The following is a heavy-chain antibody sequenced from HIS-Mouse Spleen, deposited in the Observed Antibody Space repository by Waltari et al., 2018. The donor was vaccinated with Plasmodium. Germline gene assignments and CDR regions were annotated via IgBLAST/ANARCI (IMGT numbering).Heavy chain of an antibody. J-gene: IGHJ3*02. CDR2: IYCDDDK. D-gene: IGHD6-6*01. V-gene: IGHV2-5*02. Sequence: ITLKESGPPLVKPTHTITLTCTISGFSLSTSGLGWGWIRQLTGKALEWLALIYCDDDKRYSPSLKGRINITKDKSKNQVVLTMNNMDPVDTDTYYGAQANIAARRAFEIWGQGTMVTVSS. CDR3: AQANIAARRAFEI. CDR1: GFSLSTSGLG.